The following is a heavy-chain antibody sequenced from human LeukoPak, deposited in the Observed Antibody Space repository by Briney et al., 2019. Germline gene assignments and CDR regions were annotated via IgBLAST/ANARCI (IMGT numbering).Heavy chain of an antibody. D-gene: IGHD2-15*01. J-gene: IGHJ4*02. CDR1: GFSLSTSGVG. V-gene: IGHV2-5*02. CDR3: AKRGGYGGSAEGVFDY. Sequence: SGPTLVNPTQTLTLTCTFSGFSLSTSGVGVGWIRQPPGKALEWLALIYWDDDKRYSPSLKSRLTITKDTSKNQVVLTLTNMDPVDTATYYCAKRGGYGGSAEGVFDYWGQGTLVTVSS. CDR2: IYWDDDK.